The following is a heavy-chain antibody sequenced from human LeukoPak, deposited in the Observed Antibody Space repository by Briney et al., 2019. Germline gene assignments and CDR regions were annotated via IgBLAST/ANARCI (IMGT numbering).Heavy chain of an antibody. J-gene: IGHJ4*02. CDR2: LYSGGST. Sequence: GGSLRLSCAASGFTVSTNYMSWVRQAPGKGLEWVSVLYSGGSTYYADSVQGRFTISRDNSKNTLYLQMNSLRAEDTAVYYCALMVYAIVGDGYWGQGTLVTVSS. CDR3: ALMVYAIVGDGY. CDR1: GFTVSTNY. V-gene: IGHV3-66*01. D-gene: IGHD2-8*01.